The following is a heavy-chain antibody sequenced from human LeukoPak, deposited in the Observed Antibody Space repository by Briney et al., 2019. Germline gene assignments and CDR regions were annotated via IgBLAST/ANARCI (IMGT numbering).Heavy chain of an antibody. Sequence: GGSLRLSCAASGFTFSSYSMNWVRQAPGKGLEWVADIKQDGSEKYYVDSVKGRFTISRDNAKNSLYLQMNSLRAEDTAVYYCAREGGLENKYYYYYYMDVWGKGTTVTVSS. CDR2: IKQDGSEK. CDR1: GFTFSSYS. D-gene: IGHD2/OR15-2a*01. V-gene: IGHV3-7*01. CDR3: AREGGLENKYYYYYYMDV. J-gene: IGHJ6*03.